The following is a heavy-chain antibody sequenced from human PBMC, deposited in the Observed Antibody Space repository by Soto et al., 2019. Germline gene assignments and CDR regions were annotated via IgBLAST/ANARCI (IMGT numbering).Heavy chain of an antibody. Sequence: SVKVSCKASGGTFSSYAISWVRQAPGQGLEWMGGIIPIFGTANYAQKFQGRVTITADESTSTAYMELSSLRSEDTAVYYCASNYDFWSGFDYWGQGTLVTVSS. CDR3: ASNYDFWSGFDY. CDR1: GGTFSSYA. D-gene: IGHD3-3*01. J-gene: IGHJ4*02. V-gene: IGHV1-69*13. CDR2: IIPIFGTA.